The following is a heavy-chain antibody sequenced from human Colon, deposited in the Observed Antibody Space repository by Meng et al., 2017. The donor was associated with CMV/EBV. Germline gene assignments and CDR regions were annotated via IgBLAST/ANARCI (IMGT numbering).Heavy chain of an antibody. CDR3: ARREILGYSEGLYAFNV. CDR1: GFTFSSYS. D-gene: IGHD5-18*01. CDR2: ITSTSTYI. J-gene: IGHJ3*01. V-gene: IGHV3-21*01. Sequence: GGSLRLSCGASGFTFSSYSMNWVRQAPGKGLEWVSSITSTSTYIYYADSVKGRFTISRDNAKNSLYLQMNSLRAEDTAVYYCARREILGYSEGLYAFNVWGQGTRVTVSS.